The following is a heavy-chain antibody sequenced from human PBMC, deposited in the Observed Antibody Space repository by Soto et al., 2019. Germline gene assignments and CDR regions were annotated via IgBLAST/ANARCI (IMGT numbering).Heavy chain of an antibody. D-gene: IGHD3-16*01. Sequence: EGQLVEAGGGLVQPGGSLRLSCAASGFTFSSYDMPWVLQAQGKGLEYISAISIKGGITYYAKSVKGRFTISRDNYKNMMYLQMGSLRAEYMAVYYCVRDTSFDYWGQGTLVTVSS. V-gene: IGHV3-64*01. J-gene: IGHJ4*02. CDR3: VRDTSFDY. CDR2: ISIKGGIT. CDR1: GFTFSSYD.